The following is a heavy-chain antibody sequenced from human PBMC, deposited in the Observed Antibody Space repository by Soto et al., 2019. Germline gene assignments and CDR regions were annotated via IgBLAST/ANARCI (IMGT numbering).Heavy chain of an antibody. J-gene: IGHJ4*02. D-gene: IGHD6-13*01. CDR2: INHSGST. CDR1: GGSFSGYY. CDR3: ARGRIAAAGTQDY. V-gene: IGHV4-34*01. Sequence: SETLSLTCAVYGGSFSGYYWSWIRQPPGKGLEWIGEINHSGSTNYSPSLKSRVTISVDTSKNQFSLKLSSVTAADTAVYYCARGRIAAAGTQDYWGQGTLVTVSS.